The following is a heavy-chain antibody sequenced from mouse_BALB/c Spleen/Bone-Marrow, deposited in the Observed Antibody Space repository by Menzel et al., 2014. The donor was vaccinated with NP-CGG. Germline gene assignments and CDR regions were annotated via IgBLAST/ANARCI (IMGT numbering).Heavy chain of an antibody. D-gene: IGHD1-1*01. J-gene: IGHJ3*01. CDR1: GFNIKDTY. CDR3: AHYYYGRWFAN. CDR2: IDPANGNI. V-gene: IGHV14-3*02. Sequence: EVQLQQSGAELVKPGASVKLSCTASGFNIKDTYMHWVKQRPEQGLEWIGRIDPANGNIKYDPKFQGKATITADTSSNTAYLQLSSLTSEDTAVYYCAHYYYGRWFANWGQGTLVTVSA.